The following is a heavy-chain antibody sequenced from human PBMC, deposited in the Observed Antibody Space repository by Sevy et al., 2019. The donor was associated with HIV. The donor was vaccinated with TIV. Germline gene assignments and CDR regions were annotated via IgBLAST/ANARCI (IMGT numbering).Heavy chain of an antibody. D-gene: IGHD3-10*01. J-gene: IGHJ4*02. CDR3: AKAPEGVWFGELFYNFDY. CDR1: GFTFSSCG. V-gene: IGHV3-30*18. CDR2: ISYDGNNK. Sequence: GGYLRLSCAASGFTFSSCGMHWVRQAPGKGLEGGAVISYDGNNKYYVDSVKGRFTISRDNSKNTLYLQMNSLRADDTAVYYCAKAPEGVWFGELFYNFDYWGQGTLVTVSS.